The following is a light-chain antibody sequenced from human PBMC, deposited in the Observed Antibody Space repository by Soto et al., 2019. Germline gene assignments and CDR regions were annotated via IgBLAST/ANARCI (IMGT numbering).Light chain of an antibody. CDR3: QQYNSYFRT. J-gene: IGKJ1*01. CDR2: KAS. CDR1: QSISSW. V-gene: IGKV1-5*03. Sequence: DIQVTQSPSTLSASVGDRVTITCRASQSISSWLAWYQQKPGKAPKLLIYKASSLESGVPSRFSGSGSGTEFTLTISSLQPDDFATYYSQQYNSYFRTFGQGTKVEIK.